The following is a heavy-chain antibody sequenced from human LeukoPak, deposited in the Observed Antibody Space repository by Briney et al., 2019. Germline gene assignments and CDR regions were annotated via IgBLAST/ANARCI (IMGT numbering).Heavy chain of an antibody. J-gene: IGHJ4*02. V-gene: IGHV3-23*01. CDR3: ARESQLLWFGELGGGGDY. D-gene: IGHD3-10*01. CDR2: ISGSGGST. Sequence: GGSLRLSCAASGFTFSSYAMSWVRQAPGKGLEWVSAISGSGGSTYYADSVKGRFTISRDNSKNTLYLQMNSLRAEDTAVYYCARESQLLWFGELGGGGDYWGQGTLVTVSS. CDR1: GFTFSSYA.